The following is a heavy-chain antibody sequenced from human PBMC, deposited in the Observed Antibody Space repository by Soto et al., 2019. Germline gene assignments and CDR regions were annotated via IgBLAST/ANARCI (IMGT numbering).Heavy chain of an antibody. CDR1: RFTFSDYY. CDR3: ATTHYGSSGYYTSAFDV. Sequence: PGGSLRLSCAASRFTFSDYYMSWLRQAPGKGLEWVSYISSSGSDINYADSVKGRFTISRDNSKNTLYLQMNSLRAEDTAVYYCATTHYGSSGYYTSAFDVWGQGTMVTVSS. V-gene: IGHV3-11*06. J-gene: IGHJ3*01. CDR2: ISSSGSDI. D-gene: IGHD3-22*01.